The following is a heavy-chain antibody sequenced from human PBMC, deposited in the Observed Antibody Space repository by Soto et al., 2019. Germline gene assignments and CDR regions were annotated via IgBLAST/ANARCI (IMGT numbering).Heavy chain of an antibody. CDR2: NIPIYGWA. CDR1: GGTFSNYA. D-gene: IGHD4-4*01. V-gene: IGHV1-69*01. CDR3: ARDLPRVTLPALYFYYGRDV. Sequence: QVQLVQSGDEVKKPGSSVKVSCKASGGTFSNYAINWVRQDPGQWLEWLGGNIPIYGWANYAPKFQGRVRVTADASTSTAYMDLSRLTAEDTSVYYCARDLPRVTLPALYFYYGRDVWGQGTTVTVS. J-gene: IGHJ6*02.